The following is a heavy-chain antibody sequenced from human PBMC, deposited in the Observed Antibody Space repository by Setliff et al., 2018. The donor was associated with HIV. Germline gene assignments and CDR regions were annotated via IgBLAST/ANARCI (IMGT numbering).Heavy chain of an antibody. CDR1: GYTFTSYA. CDR3: ARGYCGGGICYSPNWLDP. V-gene: IGHV1-3*01. CDR2: INAGNGNT. J-gene: IGHJ5*02. D-gene: IGHD2-15*01. Sequence: ASVKVSCKASGYTFTSYAMHWVRQAPGQRLEWMGWINAGNGNTKYSQKLQGRVTMTTDTSTSTAYMEIKSLTSDDTAVYYCARGYCGGGICYSPNWLDPWGQGTLVTVSS.